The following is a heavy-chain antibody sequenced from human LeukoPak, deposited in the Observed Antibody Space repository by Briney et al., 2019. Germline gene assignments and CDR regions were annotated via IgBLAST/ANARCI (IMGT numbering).Heavy chain of an antibody. V-gene: IGHV4-30-4*01. CDR3: ARVYGYDSSGYYYNWFDP. J-gene: IGHJ5*02. Sequence: SETLSLTCTVSGGSISSGDYYWSWIRQPPGKGLEWIGYIYYSGSTYYNPSLKSRVTISVDTSKNQSSLKLSSVTAADTAVYYCARVYGYDSSGYYYNWFDPWGQGTLVTVSS. CDR1: GGSISSGDYY. CDR2: IYYSGST. D-gene: IGHD3-22*01.